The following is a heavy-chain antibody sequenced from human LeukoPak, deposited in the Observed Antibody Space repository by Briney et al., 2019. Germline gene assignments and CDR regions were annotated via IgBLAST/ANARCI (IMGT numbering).Heavy chain of an antibody. CDR1: GGSISSSSYY. CDR3: ASSTLDSRGYYYHAFDI. J-gene: IGHJ3*02. Sequence: PSETLSLTCTVSGGSISSSSYYWGWIRQPPGKGLEWIGSIYYSGSTYYNPSLKSRVTISVDTSKNQFSLKLSSVTAADTAVYYCASSTLDSRGYYYHAFDIWGQGTMVTVSS. CDR2: IYYSGST. V-gene: IGHV4-39*01. D-gene: IGHD3-22*01.